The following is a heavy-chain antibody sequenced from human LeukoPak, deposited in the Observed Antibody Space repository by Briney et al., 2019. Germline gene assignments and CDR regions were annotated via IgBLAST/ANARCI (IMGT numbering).Heavy chain of an antibody. D-gene: IGHD3-22*01. CDR1: GFTFSSYG. Sequence: GGTLRLSCAASGFTFSSYGMSWVRQAPGKGLEWVSYISSSSSTIYYADSVKGRFTISRDNAKNSLYLQMNSLRAEDTAVYYCARGAPYYYDSSGYNYWGQGTLVTVSS. V-gene: IGHV3-48*01. J-gene: IGHJ4*02. CDR3: ARGAPYYYDSSGYNY. CDR2: ISSSSSTI.